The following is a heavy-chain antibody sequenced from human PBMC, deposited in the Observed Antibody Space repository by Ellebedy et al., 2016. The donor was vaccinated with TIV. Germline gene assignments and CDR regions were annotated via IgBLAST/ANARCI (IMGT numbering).Heavy chain of an antibody. V-gene: IGHV5-51*01. Sequence: GESLKISREGSGYSLSTYWIGWARQMRGKGLEWMGIIYSGDSDTRYSPSVEGQVTISADKSISTSYLQWSSLKASDTAMYYCARVAGPGRTDFDYWGQGTLVTVSS. D-gene: IGHD6-19*01. CDR1: GYSLSTYW. J-gene: IGHJ4*02. CDR3: ARVAGPGRTDFDY. CDR2: IYSGDSDT.